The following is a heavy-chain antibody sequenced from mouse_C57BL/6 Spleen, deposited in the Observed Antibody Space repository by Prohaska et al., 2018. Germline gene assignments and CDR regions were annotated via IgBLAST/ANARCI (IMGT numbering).Heavy chain of an antibody. CDR2: IDPNSGGT. Sequence: PSCKASGYTFTSSWMHWVTQRPGRGLEWIGRIDPNSGGTTYNAKFKSKTTLTVDKPSSTAYMQLSSLTAVDSAVYYCARVMDYWGQGTSVTVSS. CDR1: GYTFTSSW. V-gene: IGHV1-72*01. CDR3: ARVMDY. J-gene: IGHJ4*01.